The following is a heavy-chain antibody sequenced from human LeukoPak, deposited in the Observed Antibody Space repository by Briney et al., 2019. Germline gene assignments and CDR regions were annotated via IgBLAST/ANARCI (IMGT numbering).Heavy chain of an antibody. V-gene: IGHV3-23*01. Sequence: GGSLRLSCAASGFTFSSYAMSWVRQAPGKGLEWVSDISGSGGSTYYADSVKGRFTISRDNSKNTLSLQMNSLRAEDTAVYYCAKRGVVAATPSTVWGQGTLVTVSS. CDR1: GFTFSSYA. CDR3: AKRGVVAATPSTV. CDR2: ISGSGGST. D-gene: IGHD2-15*01. J-gene: IGHJ4*02.